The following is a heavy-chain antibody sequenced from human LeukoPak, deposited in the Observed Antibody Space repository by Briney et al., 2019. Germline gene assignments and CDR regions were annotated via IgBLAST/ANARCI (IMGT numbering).Heavy chain of an antibody. CDR1: GFTFSNHW. Sequence: GGSLRLSCEGSGFTFSNHWMHWVRHAPGKGLVWVSKINSDGSGTNSADSVKGRFTISRDNAKNTLYLQMNSLRAEDTAIYYCAKIRPPAYDIWGQGTMVTVSS. V-gene: IGHV3-74*01. CDR3: AKIRPPAYDI. D-gene: IGHD3-3*02. J-gene: IGHJ3*02. CDR2: INSDGSGT.